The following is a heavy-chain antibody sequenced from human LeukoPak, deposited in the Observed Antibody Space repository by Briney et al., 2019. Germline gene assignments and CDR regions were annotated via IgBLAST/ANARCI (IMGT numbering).Heavy chain of an antibody. D-gene: IGHD3-10*01. V-gene: IGHV3-9*01. CDR3: AKDRGYGSGVNYYGMDV. J-gene: IGHJ6*02. Sequence: GRSLRLSCAASGFTFDDHAMHWVRQAPGKGLEWVSGISWNSGSIGYADSVKGRFTISRDSAKNSLYLQMNSLRAEDTALYYCAKDRGYGSGVNYYGMDVWGQGTTVTVSS. CDR2: ISWNSGSI. CDR1: GFTFDDHA.